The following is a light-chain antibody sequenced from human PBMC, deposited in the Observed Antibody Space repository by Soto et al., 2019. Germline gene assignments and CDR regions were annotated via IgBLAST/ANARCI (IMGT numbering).Light chain of an antibody. CDR3: SSYGGGSNVVL. CDR1: SSDVGGHKY. Sequence: QSVLTQPPSASGTPGQSVTISCTGTSSDVGGHKYVSWYQQFPGKAPRLMIYEVSKRPSGVPDRFSGSKSGNTASLTVSGLQAEDEADYYCSSYGGGSNVVLFGGGTKLTVL. V-gene: IGLV2-8*01. CDR2: EVS. J-gene: IGLJ2*01.